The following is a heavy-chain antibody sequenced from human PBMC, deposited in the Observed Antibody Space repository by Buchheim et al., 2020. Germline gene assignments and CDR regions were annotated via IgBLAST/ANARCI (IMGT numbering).Heavy chain of an antibody. CDR3: ARETTGYSRWYYYGMDV. CDR1: GGSISSSSYY. Sequence: QLQLQESGPGLVKPSETLSLTCTVSGGSISSSSYYWGWIRQHPGKGLEWIGYIYYSGSTYYNPSLKSRVTISVDTSKNQFSLKLSSVTAADTAVYYCARETTGYSRWYYYGMDVWGQGTT. J-gene: IGHJ6*02. V-gene: IGHV4-31*03. D-gene: IGHD3-9*01. CDR2: IYYSGST.